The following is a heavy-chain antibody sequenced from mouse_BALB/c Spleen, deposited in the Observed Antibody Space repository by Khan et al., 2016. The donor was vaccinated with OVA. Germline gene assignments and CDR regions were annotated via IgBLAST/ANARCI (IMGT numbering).Heavy chain of an antibody. CDR1: GYTFTSYV. D-gene: IGHD2-14*01. Sequence: VRLQQSGPELVKPGASVRMSCKASGYTFTSYVMHWVKQKPGQGLEWIGYIYPYNDDTKYNEKFKGKATLTSDQSSSTAYMELSSLTSEDSAVYYCAKNYRYDVYFDYWGQGTTLTVSS. CDR2: IYPYNDDT. J-gene: IGHJ2*01. CDR3: AKNYRYDVYFDY. V-gene: IGHV1S136*01.